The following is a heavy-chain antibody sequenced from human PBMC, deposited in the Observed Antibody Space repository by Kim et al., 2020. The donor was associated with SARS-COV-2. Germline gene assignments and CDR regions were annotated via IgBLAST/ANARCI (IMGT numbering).Heavy chain of an antibody. CDR1: GFTFSSYS. Sequence: GGSLRLSCAASGFTFSSYSMNWVRQAPGKGLEWVSSISSSSSYIYYADSVKGRFTISRDNAKNSLYLQMNSLRAEDTAVYYCAREVYDFWSGYYTPRYEHYYYGMDVWGQGTTVTVSS. CDR3: AREVYDFWSGYYTPRYEHYYYGMDV. CDR2: ISSSSSYI. D-gene: IGHD3-3*01. V-gene: IGHV3-21*01. J-gene: IGHJ6*02.